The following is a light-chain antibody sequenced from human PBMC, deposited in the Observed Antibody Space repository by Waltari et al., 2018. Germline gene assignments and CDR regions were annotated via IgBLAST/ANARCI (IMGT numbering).Light chain of an antibody. V-gene: IGKV3-20*01. CDR2: GAS. CDR1: QTVRTTY. CDR3: QQYDSSPLT. Sequence: EIVLTQSPGTLSLSPGERATLSCRASQTVRTTYLARYQQKPGQAPTLLIYGASSRATGIPDRFSGSGSGTDFSLTISSLEPEDFAVYYCQQYDSSPLTFGGGTKVEIK. J-gene: IGKJ4*01.